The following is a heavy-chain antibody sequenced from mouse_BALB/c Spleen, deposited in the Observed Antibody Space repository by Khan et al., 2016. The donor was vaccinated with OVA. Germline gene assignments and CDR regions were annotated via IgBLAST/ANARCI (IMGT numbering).Heavy chain of an antibody. V-gene: IGHV5-15*02. CDR3: ARSWAMDY. J-gene: IGHJ4*01. Sequence: LVASGGGLVQPGGSRKLSCAASGFTFSDYGMAWVRQAPGKGPEWVAFLSNLAYSIYYADTVTGRFTISRENAKNTLCLEMSSLRSEDTAMYYCARSWAMDYWGQGTSVTVSS. CDR2: LSNLAYSI. CDR1: GFTFSDYG.